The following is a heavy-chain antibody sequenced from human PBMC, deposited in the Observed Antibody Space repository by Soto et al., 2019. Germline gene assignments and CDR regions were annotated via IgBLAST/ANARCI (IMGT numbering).Heavy chain of an antibody. CDR1: GFVFGSSA. CDR3: ARAGGVAARAKFYAGLDV. Sequence: EGQLVESGGGLVKPGGSLRLSCVGSGFVFGSSAMNWVRQAPGKGLEWVASISSSGTYIDYADSVKGRFTTSRDNANNVLFLQMTSLRGDDTAVYYCARAGGVAARAKFYAGLDVWGQGTTVSVSS. J-gene: IGHJ6*02. CDR2: ISSSGTYI. D-gene: IGHD6-6*01. V-gene: IGHV3-21*02.